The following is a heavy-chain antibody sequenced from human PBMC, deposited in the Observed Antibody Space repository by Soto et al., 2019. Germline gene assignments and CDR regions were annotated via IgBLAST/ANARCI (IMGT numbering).Heavy chain of an antibody. J-gene: IGHJ4*02. Sequence: EVQLVESGGGLVKPGGSLRLSCAASGFTFSSYSMNWVRQAPGKGLEWVSSISSSSSYIYYADSVKGRFSISGDNAKNSLYLQMNSLRAEDTAVYYCAREGVLMVYARYYFDYWGQGTLVTVSS. D-gene: IGHD2-8*01. CDR2: ISSSSSYI. CDR1: GFTFSSYS. V-gene: IGHV3-21*01. CDR3: AREGVLMVYARYYFDY.